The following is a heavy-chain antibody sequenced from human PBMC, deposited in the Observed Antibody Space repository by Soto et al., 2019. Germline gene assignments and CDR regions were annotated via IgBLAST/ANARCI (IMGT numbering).Heavy chain of an antibody. CDR1: GFTFSGSA. V-gene: IGHV3-73*01. CDR3: TRHRATYGDYTYYYGMDV. D-gene: IGHD4-17*01. CDR2: IRSKANSYAT. J-gene: IGHJ6*02. Sequence: GVSLRLSCAASGFTFSGSAMHWVRQASGKWLEWVGRIRSKANSYATAYAASVKGRFTITRDDSKNTAYLQMNSLKTEDTAVYYCTRHRATYGDYTYYYGMDVWGQGXTVTVYS.